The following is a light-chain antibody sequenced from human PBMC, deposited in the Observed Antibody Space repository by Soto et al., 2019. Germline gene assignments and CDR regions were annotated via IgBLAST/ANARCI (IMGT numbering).Light chain of an antibody. CDR3: QQYGRSPWT. Sequence: ETVLTQSPGTLSLSPGERATLSCRASQTIRSNYLAWYRQTPGQAPRLLIYGASNRATGIADRFSGSGSGTYFPLIISIVEPEDFALYYCQQYGRSPWTFGQGTKLEIK. CDR1: QTIRSNY. V-gene: IGKV3-20*01. J-gene: IGKJ1*01. CDR2: GAS.